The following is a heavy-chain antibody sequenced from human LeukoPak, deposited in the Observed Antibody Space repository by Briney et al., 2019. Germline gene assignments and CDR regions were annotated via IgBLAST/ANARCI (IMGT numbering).Heavy chain of an antibody. CDR1: GFPFSSYG. Sequence: GGSLRLSCAASGFPFSSYGMHWVRQAPGKGPEWVAVISYDGSNKYSADSVKGRFTISRDNSKNTLYLQMNSLRAEDTAVYYCAKDRWADYLSGRGFDPWGQGTLVTVSS. J-gene: IGHJ5*02. CDR3: AKDRWADYLSGRGFDP. V-gene: IGHV3-30*18. CDR2: ISYDGSNK. D-gene: IGHD3-10*01.